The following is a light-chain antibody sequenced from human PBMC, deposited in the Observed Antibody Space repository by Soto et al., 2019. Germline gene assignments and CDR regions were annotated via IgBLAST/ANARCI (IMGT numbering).Light chain of an antibody. CDR3: RHYVSLVLT. CDR1: QSVSSTY. Sequence: EIVLTQSPGTLSLSPGERATLSCRASQSVSSTYLAWYQQKPGQAPRLLIYGASSRATGIPDRFSGSGSGTDFTLTISRLEPEDFSVYYCRHYVSLVLTFGGGTKVEIK. J-gene: IGKJ4*01. CDR2: GAS. V-gene: IGKV3-20*01.